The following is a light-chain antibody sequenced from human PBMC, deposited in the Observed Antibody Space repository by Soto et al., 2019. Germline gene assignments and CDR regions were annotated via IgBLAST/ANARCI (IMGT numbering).Light chain of an antibody. CDR3: QYHDDH. J-gene: IGKJ3*01. Sequence: IRVTQSPSTLSGSVGDRVSITCRASQTISSWLAWYQQKPGKAPKLLIYKASSLQSGVPSRFSGSGSGPEFTLTISSLQPDDFATYYCQYHDDHFGPGTKVDIK. CDR2: KAS. CDR1: QTISSW. V-gene: IGKV1-5*03.